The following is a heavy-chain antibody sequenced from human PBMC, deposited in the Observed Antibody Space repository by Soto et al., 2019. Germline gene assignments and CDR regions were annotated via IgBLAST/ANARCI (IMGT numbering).Heavy chain of an antibody. CDR3: ARARGGRGTTVTRYYYYGMDV. Sequence: TLSLTCTVSGGSISSGGYYWSWIRQHPGKGLEWIGYIYYSGSTYYNPSLKSRVTISVDTSKNQFSLKLSSVTAADTAVYYCARARGGRGTTVTRYYYYGMDVWGQGTTVTVSS. J-gene: IGHJ6*02. D-gene: IGHD4-17*01. CDR2: IYYSGST. CDR1: GGSISSGGYY. V-gene: IGHV4-31*03.